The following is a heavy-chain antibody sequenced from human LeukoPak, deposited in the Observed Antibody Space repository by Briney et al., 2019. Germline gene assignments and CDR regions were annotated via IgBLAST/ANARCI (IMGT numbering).Heavy chain of an antibody. CDR3: AKKIGTGPGHNWFDP. CDR1: GFNFGSYY. J-gene: IGHJ5*02. CDR2: ISDSGDNT. D-gene: IGHD2-8*02. V-gene: IGHV3-23*01. Sequence: PGGSLRLSCAASGFNFGSYYMTWVRQGPGKGLEWVSVISDSGDNTYYADSVKGRFTVSRDNSRDTLYLQMNSLRAEDTALYYCAKKIGTGPGHNWFDPWGQGTLVTVSS.